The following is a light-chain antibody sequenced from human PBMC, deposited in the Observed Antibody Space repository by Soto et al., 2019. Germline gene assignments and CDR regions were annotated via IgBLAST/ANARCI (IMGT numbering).Light chain of an antibody. Sequence: ETVLTQSPGILSLSLGDRATLSCRASQSVSSNSLVWYQQKPGQAPRLLMSGASSRATGIPDRFSGSGSGTDFTLTISRLEPEDFAVYYCQHYGTSPPITFGPGTRLEIK. J-gene: IGKJ5*01. V-gene: IGKV3-20*01. CDR1: QSVSSNS. CDR2: GAS. CDR3: QHYGTSPPIT.